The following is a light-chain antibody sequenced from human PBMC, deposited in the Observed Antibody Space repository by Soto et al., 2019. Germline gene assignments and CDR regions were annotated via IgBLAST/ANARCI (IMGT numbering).Light chain of an antibody. V-gene: IGLV2-18*02. J-gene: IGLJ2*01. CDR2: EVS. Sequence: QSALTQPPSVSGSPGQSVTISCTGTSTDVGSYNRVSWYQQSPGTAPKLMIYEVSYRPSGVPDRFSGSKSSNTASLTISGLQAEDEADYYCSSYTSSNSVVFGGGTKLTVL. CDR1: STDVGSYNR. CDR3: SSYTSSNSVV.